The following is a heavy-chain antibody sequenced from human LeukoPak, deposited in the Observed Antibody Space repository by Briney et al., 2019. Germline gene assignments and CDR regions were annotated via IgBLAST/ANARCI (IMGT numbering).Heavy chain of an antibody. V-gene: IGHV1-69*06. Sequence: SVKVSCKASGGTFSSYAISWVRQAPGQGLEWMGGIIPIFGTANYAQKFQGRVTITADKSTSTAYMELSSLRSEDTAVYYCASVFSGYYGAFDYWGQGTLVTVSS. J-gene: IGHJ4*02. D-gene: IGHD3-22*01. CDR3: ASVFSGYYGAFDY. CDR1: GGTFSSYA. CDR2: IIPIFGTA.